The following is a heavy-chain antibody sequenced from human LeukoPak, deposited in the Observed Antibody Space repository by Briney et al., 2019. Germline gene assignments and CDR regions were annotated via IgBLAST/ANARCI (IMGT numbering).Heavy chain of an antibody. CDR1: GFTFSSYS. D-gene: IGHD6-19*01. CDR2: ISSSSSTI. CDR3: ARDVGENSSGWYLSYYYGMDV. Sequence: GGSLRLSCTASGFTFSSYSMNWVRQAPGKGLEWVSYISSSSSTIYYADSVKGRFTISRDNAKNSLYLQMNSLGAEDTAVYYCARDVGENSSGWYLSYYYGMDVWGQGTTVTVSS. V-gene: IGHV3-48*01. J-gene: IGHJ6*02.